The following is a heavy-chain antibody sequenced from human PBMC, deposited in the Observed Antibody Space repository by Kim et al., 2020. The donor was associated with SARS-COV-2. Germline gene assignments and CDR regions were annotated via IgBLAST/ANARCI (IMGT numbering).Heavy chain of an antibody. V-gene: IGHV3-53*01. D-gene: IGHD6-19*01. CDR3: AREDSSGWFNAFDV. Sequence: YADFVKGRFTIARDKSKNTLSLQMNSLRVEDTAMYYCAREDSSGWFNAFDVWGQGTVVTVSS. J-gene: IGHJ3*01.